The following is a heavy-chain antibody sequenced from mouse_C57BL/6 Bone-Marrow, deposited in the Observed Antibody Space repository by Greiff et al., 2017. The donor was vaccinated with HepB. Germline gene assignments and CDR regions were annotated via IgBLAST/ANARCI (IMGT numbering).Heavy chain of an antibody. J-gene: IGHJ3*01. V-gene: IGHV1-15*01. CDR2: IDPETGGT. D-gene: IGHD1-3*01. CDR1: GYTFTDYE. Sequence: QVQLQQSGAELVRPGASVTLSCKASGYTFTDYEMHWVKQTPVHGLEWIGAIDPETGGTAYNQKFKGKAILTADESSSTAYMGLRSLTSEDSAVYYCTRGVGEAYWGQGTLVTVSA. CDR3: TRGVGEAY.